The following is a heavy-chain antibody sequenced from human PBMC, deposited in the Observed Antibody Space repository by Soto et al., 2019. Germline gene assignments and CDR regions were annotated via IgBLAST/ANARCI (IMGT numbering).Heavy chain of an antibody. V-gene: IGHV3-7*05. CDR3: ARVDCSSIGCYGDYSYYGMDV. Sequence: EVQLVESGGGLVQPGGSLRLSCAASAFTFRNYWMSWVRQAPGKGLEWVANIKQDGSEKYYVDSVKGRFTISRYNAKSSLYLQINSLRAEDTAVYYCARVDCSSIGCYGDYSYYGMDVWGQGTTVTVS. CDR2: IKQDGSEK. CDR1: AFTFRNYW. D-gene: IGHD2-2*01. J-gene: IGHJ6*02.